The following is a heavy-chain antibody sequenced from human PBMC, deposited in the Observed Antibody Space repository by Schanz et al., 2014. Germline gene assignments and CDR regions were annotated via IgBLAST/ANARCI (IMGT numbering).Heavy chain of an antibody. D-gene: IGHD3-16*01. CDR3: AKDRQNRVNRVGYYYGMDV. CDR1: GFTFDDFG. J-gene: IGHJ6*02. CDR2: ISWNSGSI. V-gene: IGHV3-9*01. Sequence: EVYLVESGGALVQPGKSLRLSCAASGFTFDDFGMHWVRQAPGKGLEWVSGISWNSGSIGYADSVKGRFTISRDDAKNSLYLQMNSLRAEDTALYYCAKDRQNRVNRVGYYYGMDVWGQGTTVTVSS.